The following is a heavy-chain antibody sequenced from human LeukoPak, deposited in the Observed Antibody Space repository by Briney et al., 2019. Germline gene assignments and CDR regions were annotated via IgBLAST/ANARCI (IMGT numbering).Heavy chain of an antibody. CDR2: ISGSGGST. CDR3: AKDRFGGYSSPYDAFDI. D-gene: IGHD5-18*01. V-gene: IGHV3-23*01. CDR1: GFTFSSYA. Sequence: GGSLRLSCAASGFTFSSYAMSWVRQAPGKGLEWVSAISGSGGSTYYADSVKGRFTISRDNSKNTLYLQMNSLRAEDTAVYYCAKDRFGGYSSPYDAFDIWGQGTMVTVSS. J-gene: IGHJ3*02.